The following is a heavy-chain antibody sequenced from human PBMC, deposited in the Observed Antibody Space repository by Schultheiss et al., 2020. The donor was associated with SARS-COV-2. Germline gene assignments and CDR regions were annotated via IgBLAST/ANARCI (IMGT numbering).Heavy chain of an antibody. CDR3: ATAYGGIHAEYFQH. V-gene: IGHV3-15*01. CDR2: IKSKTDGGTT. J-gene: IGHJ1*01. Sequence: GGSLRLSCAASGFTFSSYGMHWVRQAPGKGLEWVGRIKSKTDGGTTDYAAPVKGRFTISRDDSKNTLYLQMNSLRAEDTAVYYCATAYGGIHAEYFQHWGQGTLVTVSS. CDR1: GFTFSSYG. D-gene: IGHD4-23*01.